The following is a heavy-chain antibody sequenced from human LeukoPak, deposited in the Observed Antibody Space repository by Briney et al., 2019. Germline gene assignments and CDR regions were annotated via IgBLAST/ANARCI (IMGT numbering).Heavy chain of an antibody. CDR3: ARDTGSMDYFDY. V-gene: IGHV4-30-4*01. CDR1: GVSISSGDYY. D-gene: IGHD2/OR15-2a*01. CDR2: IYYSGST. Sequence: SETLSLTCTVSGVSISSGDYYWSWIRQPPGKGLEWIGYIYYSGSTYYNPSLKSRVTISVDTSKNQFSLKLSSVTAADTAVYYCARDTGSMDYFDYWGQGTLVTVSS. J-gene: IGHJ4*02.